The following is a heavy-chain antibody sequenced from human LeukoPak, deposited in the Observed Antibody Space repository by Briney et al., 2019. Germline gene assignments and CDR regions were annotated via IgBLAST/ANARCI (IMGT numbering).Heavy chain of an antibody. CDR1: GFTFSSYA. J-gene: IGHJ4*02. Sequence: PGGSLRLSCEASGFTFSSYAMSWVRQAPGKGLEWVSAISGSGGSTYYADSVKGRFTISRDNSKNTLYLQMNSLRAEDTAVYYCAKSMVRGVPRTPSDYWGQGTLVTVSS. CDR3: AKSMVRGVPRTPSDY. D-gene: IGHD3-10*01. CDR2: ISGSGGST. V-gene: IGHV3-23*01.